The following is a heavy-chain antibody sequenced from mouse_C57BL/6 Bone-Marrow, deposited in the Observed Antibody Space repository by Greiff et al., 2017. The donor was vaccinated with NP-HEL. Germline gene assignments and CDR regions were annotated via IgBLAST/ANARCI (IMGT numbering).Heavy chain of an antibody. CDR3: ARRGPYDGYYEGAMDY. CDR2: ISNGGGST. D-gene: IGHD2-3*01. CDR1: GFTFSDYY. V-gene: IGHV5-12*01. J-gene: IGHJ4*01. Sequence: EVKVVESGGGLVQPGGSLKLSCAASGFTFSDYYMYWVRQTPEKRLEWVAYISNGGGSTYYPDTVKGRFTISRDNAKNTLYLQMSRLKSEDTAMYYCARRGPYDGYYEGAMDYWGQGTSVTVSS.